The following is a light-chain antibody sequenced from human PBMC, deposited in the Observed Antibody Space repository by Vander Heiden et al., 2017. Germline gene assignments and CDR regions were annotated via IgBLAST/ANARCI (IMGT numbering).Light chain of an antibody. CDR1: ALPKQY. CDR3: QSADSSGTYV. J-gene: IGLJ2*01. V-gene: IGLV3-25*03. Sequence: SYELTQPPSVSVSPGQTARITCSGDALPKQYAYWYQQKPGQAPVLVIDKDRERPSGIPERFSGSSSGTTVTLTISGVQAEDEADYYCQSADSSGTYVFGGGTKLTVL. CDR2: KDR.